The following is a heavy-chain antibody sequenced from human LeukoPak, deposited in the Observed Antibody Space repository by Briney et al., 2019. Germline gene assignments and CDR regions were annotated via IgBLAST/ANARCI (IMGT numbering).Heavy chain of an antibody. D-gene: IGHD3-9*01. V-gene: IGHV4-39*07. CDR1: GGSISSSSYY. CDR3: ARLRYFDWTDLYYFDY. CDR2: IYYSGST. J-gene: IGHJ4*02. Sequence: PSETLSLTCTVSGGSISSSSYYWGWIRQPPGKGLEWIGSIYYSGSTYYNPSLKSRVTISVDTSKNQFSLKLSSVTAADTAVYYCARLRYFDWTDLYYFDYWGQGTLVTVSS.